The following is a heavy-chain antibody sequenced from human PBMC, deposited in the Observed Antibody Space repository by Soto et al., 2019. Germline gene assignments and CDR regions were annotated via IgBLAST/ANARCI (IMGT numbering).Heavy chain of an antibody. CDR2: ISAYNGNT. V-gene: IGHV1-18*01. J-gene: IGHJ5*02. CDR1: GYTFTSYG. Sequence: GASVKVSCKASGYTFTSYGISWVRQAPGQGLEWMGWISAYNGNTNYAQKLQGRVTMTTDTSTSTAYMELRSLRSDDTAVYYSARVPATIFKVAVAGTYWFDPWGQGTLVTVSS. CDR3: ARVPATIFKVAVAGTYWFDP. D-gene: IGHD6-19*01.